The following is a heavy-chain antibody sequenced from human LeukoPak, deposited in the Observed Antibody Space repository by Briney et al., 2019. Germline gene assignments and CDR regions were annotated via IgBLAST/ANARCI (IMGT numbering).Heavy chain of an antibody. V-gene: IGHV4-30-4*07. D-gene: IGHD6-13*01. CDR1: GGSISSGGYS. CDR3: ARGGIAAAGDAFDI. CDR2: IYYSGST. J-gene: IGHJ3*02. Sequence: SETLSLTCAVSGGSISSGGYSWSWIRQPPGKGLEWIGYIYYSGSTYYNPSLKSRVTISVDTSKNQFSLKLSSVTAADTAVYYCARGGIAAAGDAFDIWGQGTMVTVSS.